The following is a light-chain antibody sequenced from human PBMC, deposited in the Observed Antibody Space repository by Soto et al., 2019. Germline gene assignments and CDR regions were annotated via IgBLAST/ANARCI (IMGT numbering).Light chain of an antibody. CDR2: DVS. J-gene: IGLJ2*01. CDR1: SSDVGGYNY. Sequence: QSALTQPASVSGSPGQSITISCTGTSSDVGGYNYVSWYQQHPGKAPKLMIYDVSNRPSGVSNRFSGSKSGNTASLTISGLQAEDEADDYCSSYTSSSTPLYVVFCGGTKLTVL. CDR3: SSYTSSSTPLYVV. V-gene: IGLV2-14*01.